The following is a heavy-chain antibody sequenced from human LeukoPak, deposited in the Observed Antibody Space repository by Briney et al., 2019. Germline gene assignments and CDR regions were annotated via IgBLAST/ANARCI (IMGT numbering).Heavy chain of an antibody. J-gene: IGHJ4*02. CDR3: ARVGIAAAGIDY. Sequence: GGSLRLSCAASDFTFSTYGMSWVRQAPGKGLEWVSYISSSGSTIYYADSVKGRFTISRDNAKNSLYLQMNSLRAEDTAVYYCARVGIAAAGIDYWGQGTLVTVSS. CDR2: ISSSGSTI. D-gene: IGHD6-13*01. CDR1: DFTFSTYG. V-gene: IGHV3-48*04.